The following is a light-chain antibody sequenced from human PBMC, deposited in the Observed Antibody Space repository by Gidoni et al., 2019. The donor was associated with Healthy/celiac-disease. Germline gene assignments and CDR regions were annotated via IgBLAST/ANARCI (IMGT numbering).Light chain of an antibody. V-gene: IGLV3-1*01. J-gene: IGLJ2*01. Sequence: SYEPTQPPSVSVSPGQPASITCSGDQLGDKYACWYQQKQGQSPVLVIYQDSKRPSGIPERFSGSNSGNTATLTISGTQAMDEADYYCQAWDSSTGVVFGGGTKLTVL. CDR1: QLGDKY. CDR2: QDS. CDR3: QAWDSSTGVV.